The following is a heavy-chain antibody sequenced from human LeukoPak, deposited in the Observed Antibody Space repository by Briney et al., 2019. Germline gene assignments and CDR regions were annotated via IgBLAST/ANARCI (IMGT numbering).Heavy chain of an antibody. Sequence: GGSLRLSCAASGLTFDDYTMHWVRQAPGKGLEWVSLISWDGGSTYYADSVKGRFTISRDNSKNSLYLQMNSLRTEDTALYYCAKGLWFGDAYYYYGMDVWGQGTTVTVSS. CDR2: ISWDGGST. CDR3: AKGLWFGDAYYYYGMDV. D-gene: IGHD3-10*01. V-gene: IGHV3-43*01. CDR1: GLTFDDYT. J-gene: IGHJ6*02.